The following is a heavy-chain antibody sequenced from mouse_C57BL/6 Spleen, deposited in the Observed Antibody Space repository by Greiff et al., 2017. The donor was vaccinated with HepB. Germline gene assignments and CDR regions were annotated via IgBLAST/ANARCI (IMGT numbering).Heavy chain of an antibody. V-gene: IGHV1-76*01. CDR3: ARDYYGSPLFDY. CDR2: IYPGSGNT. J-gene: IGHJ2*01. Sequence: QVHVKQSGAELVRPGASVKLSCKASGYTFTDYYINWVKQRPGQGLEWIARIYPGSGNTYYNEKFKGKATLTAEKSSSTAYMQLSSLTSEDSAVYFCARDYYGSPLFDYWGQGTTLTVSS. CDR1: GYTFTDYY. D-gene: IGHD1-1*01.